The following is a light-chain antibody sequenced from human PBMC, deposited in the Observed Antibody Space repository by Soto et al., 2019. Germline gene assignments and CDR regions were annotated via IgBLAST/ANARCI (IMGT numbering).Light chain of an antibody. CDR3: LQDFRFPLS. CDR2: AAS. V-gene: IGKV1-6*02. Sequence: AIQMTQSPSSLSASVGDRVTITCRASQGSGNDLAWYQQKPWKAPKLLIYAASTLQSGGPSRFSGSGSGTDFTLTLSNLQPGDLASYYCLQDFRFPLSFGGGTKVEIK. J-gene: IGKJ4*01. CDR1: QGSGND.